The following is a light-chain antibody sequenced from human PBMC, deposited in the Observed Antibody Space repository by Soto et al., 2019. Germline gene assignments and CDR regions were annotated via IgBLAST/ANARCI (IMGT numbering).Light chain of an antibody. V-gene: IGKV1-5*01. CDR1: QIINRW. Sequence: DIQMPQSPCTLSTSEGKRVTITCLFSQIINRWLAWYQQKPGKAPKFLIYDVSSLQSAVPSRFSGSGPGTEFTLTISRLHRDEFATYYCQQYNSYSSGTFGQGTKVDI. CDR2: DVS. J-gene: IGKJ1*01. CDR3: QQYNSYSSGT.